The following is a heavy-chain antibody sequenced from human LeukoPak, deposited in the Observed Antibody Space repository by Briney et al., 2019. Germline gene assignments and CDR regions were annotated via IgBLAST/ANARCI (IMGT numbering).Heavy chain of an antibody. CDR2: INTNTGNQ. V-gene: IGHV7-4-1*02. J-gene: IGHJ4*02. D-gene: IGHD6-13*01. Sequence: ASVKVSCKASGYTFTSYAMNWVRQAPGQGLEWMGWINTNTGNQTYAQGFTGRFVFSLDTSVSTAYLQISSLKAEDTAVYYCARSMQQQLVRTGDYWGQGTLVTVSS. CDR1: GYTFTSYA. CDR3: ARSMQQQLVRTGDY.